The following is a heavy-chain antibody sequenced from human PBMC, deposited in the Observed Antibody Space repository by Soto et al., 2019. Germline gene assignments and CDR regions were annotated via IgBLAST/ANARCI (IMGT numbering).Heavy chain of an antibody. J-gene: IGHJ4*02. CDR2: ISYDGSNK. D-gene: IGHD3-3*01. CDR1: GFTFSSYA. CDR3: ASGSAVVVTIFGVAPGVPKPTGHYFDY. Sequence: GGSLRLSCAASGFTFSSYAMHWVRQAPGKGLEWVAVISYDGSNKYYADSVKGRFTISRDNSKNTLYLQMNSLRAEDTAVYYCASGSAVVVTIFGVAPGVPKPTGHYFDYWGQGTLVTVSS. V-gene: IGHV3-30-3*01.